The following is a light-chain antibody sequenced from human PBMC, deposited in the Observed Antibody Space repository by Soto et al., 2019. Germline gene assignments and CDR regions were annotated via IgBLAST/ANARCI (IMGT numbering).Light chain of an antibody. Sequence: EIVLTQSPGTLSLSPGERATLSCRASQTVTSNYLAWYQQKPGQAPRLLIYGASSRATGIPDRFSGRGSGADFTLGISRLEPEDVAVYYCQQYGWSPYTFGQGTKLEFK. J-gene: IGKJ2*01. CDR1: QTVTSNY. V-gene: IGKV3-20*01. CDR2: GAS. CDR3: QQYGWSPYT.